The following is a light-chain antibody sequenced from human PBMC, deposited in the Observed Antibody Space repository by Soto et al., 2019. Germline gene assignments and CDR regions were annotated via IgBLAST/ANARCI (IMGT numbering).Light chain of an antibody. V-gene: IGKV4-1*01. CDR3: KQFLDIPPYT. J-gene: IGKJ2*01. CDR1: QSVLYKSNNRNY. CDR2: WAS. Sequence: DIVMTQSPDSLAVSLGETATINCKSSQSVLYKSNNRNYLAWYQHKPGQPPRLLIYWASTRESGVPDRFSGSGYGTDFTLTISSLQAEDVAVYYCKQFLDIPPYTFGQGTKLEIK.